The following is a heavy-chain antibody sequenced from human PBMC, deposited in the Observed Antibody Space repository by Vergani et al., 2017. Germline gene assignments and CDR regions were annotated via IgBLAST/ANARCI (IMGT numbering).Heavy chain of an antibody. D-gene: IGHD2-2*01. CDR3: ARDGYCSSTSCKDGMDV. V-gene: IGHV4-4*02. J-gene: IGHJ6*02. CDR2: IYHSGST. CDR1: GGSISRSNW. Sequence: QVQLQESGPGLVKASGTLSLTCAVSGGSISRSNWWSWVRQPPGKGLEWIGEIYHSGSTNSNPSLNSRVTISVDKSKNQFSLKLSSVTAADTAVYYCARDGYCSSTSCKDGMDVWGQGP.